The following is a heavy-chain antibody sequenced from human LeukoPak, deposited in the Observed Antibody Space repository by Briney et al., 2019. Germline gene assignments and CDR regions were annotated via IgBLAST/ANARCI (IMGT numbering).Heavy chain of an antibody. CDR3: ARETPDYGDYDY. CDR1: GFTFSDHY. CDR2: TRNKANSYTT. Sequence: GGSLRLSCAASGFTFSDHYMDWVRQAPGKGLEWVGRTRNKANSYTTEYAASVKGRFTIPRDDSKNSLYLQMNSLKTEDTAVYYCARETPDYGDYDYWGQGTLVTVSS. V-gene: IGHV3-72*01. J-gene: IGHJ4*02. D-gene: IGHD4-17*01.